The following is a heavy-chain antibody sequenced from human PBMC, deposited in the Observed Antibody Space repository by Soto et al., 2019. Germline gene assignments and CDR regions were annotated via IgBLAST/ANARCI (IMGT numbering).Heavy chain of an antibody. CDR1: GFPFSSYW. D-gene: IGHD3-9*01. CDR2: ISRDGVTT. CDR3: AREYYWRLTGYYTDH. Sequence: EVQLVESGGDLVQRGGSLRLSCAASGFPFSSYWMHWVRHTPGKGLDWVARISRDGVTTYYADSVTGRITVSSDNAKDSMTLQISDLRAEDTAVYYGAREYYWRLTGYYTDHWGQGTLVSVSS. J-gene: IGHJ4*02. V-gene: IGHV3-74*01.